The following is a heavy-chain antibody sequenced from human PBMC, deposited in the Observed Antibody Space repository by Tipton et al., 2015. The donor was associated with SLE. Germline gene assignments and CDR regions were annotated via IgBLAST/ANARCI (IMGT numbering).Heavy chain of an antibody. CDR3: ARLPTIRGYSGYDMGVGFD. V-gene: IGHV5-10-1*01. Sequence: VQLVQSGAEVKKPGESLRISCKGSGYSFTNYWISWVRQMPGKGLEWMGRIDPSDSYTNYSPSFQGHVTISADKSISTAYLQWSSLKASDTAMYYCARLPTIRGYSGYDMGVGFDWGQGTLVTVSS. CDR1: GYSFTNYW. J-gene: IGHJ4*02. CDR2: IDPSDSYT. D-gene: IGHD5-12*01.